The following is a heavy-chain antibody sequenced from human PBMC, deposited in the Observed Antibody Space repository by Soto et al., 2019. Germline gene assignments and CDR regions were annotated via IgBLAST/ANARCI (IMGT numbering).Heavy chain of an antibody. Sequence: QVQLVESGGGVVQPGGSLRLSCAASGFNFNTHAMQWVRQAPGKGLEWVAVISDDGDNEYYADSVKGRFTISRDNSKNTLYLHMNSLRPEDTAVYYCARGRSVMVIITYCAHWGQGRLVSVSS. V-gene: IGHV3-30-3*01. CDR2: ISDDGDNE. D-gene: IGHD3-3*01. J-gene: IGHJ4*02. CDR1: GFNFNTHA. CDR3: ARGRSVMVIITYCAH.